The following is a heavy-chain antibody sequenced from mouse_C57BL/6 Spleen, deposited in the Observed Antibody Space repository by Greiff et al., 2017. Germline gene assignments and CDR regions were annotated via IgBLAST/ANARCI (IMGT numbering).Heavy chain of an antibody. Sequence: VQLQQSGPELVKPGASVKISCKASGYAFSSSWMNWVKQRPGKGLEWIGRIYPGDGHTIYTGKFKGKATLTADKPSSTAYMQLSSLTSEDSAVYFCARLENYAMDYWGQGTSVTVSS. CDR3: ARLENYAMDY. CDR1: GYAFSSSW. CDR2: IYPGDGHT. J-gene: IGHJ4*01. V-gene: IGHV1-82*01.